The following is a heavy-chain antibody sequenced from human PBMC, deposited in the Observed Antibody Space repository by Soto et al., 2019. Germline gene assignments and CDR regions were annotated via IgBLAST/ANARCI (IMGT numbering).Heavy chain of an antibody. CDR2: MNPDSGDT. CDR1: GYTFTSYD. J-gene: IGHJ3*02. CDR3: ERGCPRLYFEFEGPRHAFES. D-gene: IGHD3-9*01. Sequence: ASVKVSCKASGYTFTSYDINWVRQATRQGREWMGWMNPDSGDTGYAQKFQGRVTMTSNTSITTAYMELSSLGSEDTAGYYCERGCPRLYFEFEGPRHAFESCDQGRIV. V-gene: IGHV1-8*01.